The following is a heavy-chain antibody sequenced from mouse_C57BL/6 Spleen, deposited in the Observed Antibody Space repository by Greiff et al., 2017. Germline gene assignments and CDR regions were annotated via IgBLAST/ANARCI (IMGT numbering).Heavy chain of an antibody. CDR1: GYTFTSYW. D-gene: IGHD2-3*01. CDR2: ISPSNGGT. Sequence: QVQLQQPGTELVKPGASVKLSCKASGYTFTSYWMHWVKQRPGQGLEWIGNISPSNGGTNYNKKFKSKATLTVDKSSSTAYMQRSSLTSEDSAVYYSARGGDGYLDVWGTGTTVTVTS. CDR3: ARGGDGYLDV. J-gene: IGHJ1*03. V-gene: IGHV1-53*01.